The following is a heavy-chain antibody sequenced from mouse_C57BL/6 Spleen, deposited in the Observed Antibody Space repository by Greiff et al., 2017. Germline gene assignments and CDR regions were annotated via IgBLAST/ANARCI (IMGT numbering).Heavy chain of an antibody. V-gene: IGHV5-6*01. J-gene: IGHJ3*01. CDR2: ISSGGSDT. Sequence: EVQRVESGGDLVKPGGSLKLSCAASGFTFSSYGMSWVRQTPDKRLEWVGTISSGGSDTYYPDSLKGRFTISRDNANNTPYLHMSSMKTEDTAVDYCARRGGGGSSPRFAYWGQGTLVTVSA. CDR1: GFTFSSYG. CDR3: ARRGGGGSSPRFAY. D-gene: IGHD1-1*01.